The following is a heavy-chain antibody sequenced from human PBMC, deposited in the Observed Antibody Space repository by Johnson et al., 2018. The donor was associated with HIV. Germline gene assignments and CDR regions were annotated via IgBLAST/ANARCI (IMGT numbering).Heavy chain of an antibody. D-gene: IGHD6-19*01. J-gene: IGHJ3*02. CDR1: GFTFSSYA. CDR2: ISYDGRNK. CDR3: AKDRQWGPRDAFDI. V-gene: IGHV3-30-3*01. Sequence: QVQLVESGGGVVQPGRSLRLSCAASGFTFSSYAMHWVRQAPGKGLEWVAVISYDGRNKYYADSVKGRFTISRDNSKNTLYLQMNSLRAEDTAVYYCAKDRQWGPRDAFDIWGQGTMVTVSS.